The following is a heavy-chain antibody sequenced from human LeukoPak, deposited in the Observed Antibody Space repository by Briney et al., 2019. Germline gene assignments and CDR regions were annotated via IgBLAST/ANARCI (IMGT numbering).Heavy chain of an antibody. CDR3: AREKAVGGTPFDY. D-gene: IGHD6-19*01. CDR1: GYTFTGNY. Sequence: ASVTVSCNASGYTFTGNYMDWVRQAPGQGLEWMGCINHNSGCTNYAQNFQGRVTMTRDTTISTAYMELSRLRSDDTAVYYCAREKAVGGTPFDYWGQGTLVTVSS. V-gene: IGHV1-2*02. J-gene: IGHJ4*02. CDR2: INHNSGCT.